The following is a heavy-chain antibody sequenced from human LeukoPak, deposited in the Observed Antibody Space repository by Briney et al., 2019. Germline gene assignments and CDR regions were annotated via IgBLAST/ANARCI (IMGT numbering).Heavy chain of an antibody. Sequence: ASVKVSRKASGYTFTGYYIHGVRQAPGQGLEWMGWINPNSGGTNYAQKFQGRVTMTRDTSISTAYMELSRLRSDDTAVYYCAREHTGIVGATWFDPWGQGTLVTVSS. D-gene: IGHD1-26*01. V-gene: IGHV1-2*02. CDR1: GYTFTGYY. CDR2: INPNSGGT. CDR3: AREHTGIVGATWFDP. J-gene: IGHJ5*02.